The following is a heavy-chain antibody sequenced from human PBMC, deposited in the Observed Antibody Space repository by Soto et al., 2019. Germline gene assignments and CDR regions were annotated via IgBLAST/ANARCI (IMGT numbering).Heavy chain of an antibody. J-gene: IGHJ6*02. Sequence: VQLVESGGGLVQPGGSLRLSCEASGFTFRNSDMHWVRQGTGKGLEWVSGISAAGDPDYADSVEGRFTISRENAQNSFFLQMNSLRVGDTAVYYCARTDRDFYGLDVWGQGTTVIVSS. CDR1: GFTFRNSD. CDR2: ISAAGDP. V-gene: IGHV3-13*05. CDR3: ARTDRDFYGLDV.